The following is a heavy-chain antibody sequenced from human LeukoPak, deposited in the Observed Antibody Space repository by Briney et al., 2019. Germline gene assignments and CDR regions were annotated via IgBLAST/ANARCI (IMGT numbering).Heavy chain of an antibody. J-gene: IGHJ4*02. CDR3: ARDTVDSSGWYRVY. CDR1: GYTFTSYG. CDR2: ISAYNGNT. D-gene: IGHD6-19*01. Sequence: PEASVKVPCKASGYTFTSYGISWVRQAPGQGLEWMGWISAYNGNTNYAQKLQGRVTMTTDTSTSTAYMELRSLRSDDTAVYYCARDTVDSSGWYRVYWGQGTLVTVSS. V-gene: IGHV1-18*01.